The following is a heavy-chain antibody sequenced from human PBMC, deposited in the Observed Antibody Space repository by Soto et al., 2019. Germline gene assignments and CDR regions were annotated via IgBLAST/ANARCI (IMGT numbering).Heavy chain of an antibody. D-gene: IGHD3-22*01. Sequence: WGSLRLSCAASGFTFSSYGMHWARQAPGKGLEWVAVIWYDGSNKYYADSVKGRFTISRDNSKNTLYLQMNSLRAEDTAVYYCARDRYYYDSSGYSLWGQGTRVTVSS. CDR3: ARDRYYYDSSGYSL. CDR2: IWYDGSNK. CDR1: GFTFSSYG. J-gene: IGHJ4*02. V-gene: IGHV3-33*01.